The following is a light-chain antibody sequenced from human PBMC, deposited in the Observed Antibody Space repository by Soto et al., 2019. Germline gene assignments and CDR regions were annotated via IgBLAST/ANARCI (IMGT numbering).Light chain of an antibody. Sequence: DIQMTQSPSSLSASVGDRVNITCRASQSISSYLNWYQQKPGKAPKLLIYDASNLESGVPSRFSGSGSGTEFTLTISNLQPDDFATYYCQQYENYWTFGQGTKVDIK. CDR3: QQYENYWT. CDR2: DAS. CDR1: QSISSY. J-gene: IGKJ1*01. V-gene: IGKV1-5*01.